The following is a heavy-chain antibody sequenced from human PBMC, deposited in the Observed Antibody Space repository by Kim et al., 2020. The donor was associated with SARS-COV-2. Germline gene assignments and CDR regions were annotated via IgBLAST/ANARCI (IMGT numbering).Heavy chain of an antibody. CDR1: GFTFSSYG. CDR3: AQTLAAAPHYYYGMDV. J-gene: IGHJ6*02. D-gene: IGHD6-13*01. CDR2: ISYDGSNK. Sequence: GGSLRLSCAASGFTFSSYGMHWVRQAPGKGLEWVAVISYDGSNKYYADSVKGRFTISRDNSKNTLYLQMNSLRAEDTAVYYCAQTLAAAPHYYYGMDVWGQGTTVTVSS. V-gene: IGHV3-30*03.